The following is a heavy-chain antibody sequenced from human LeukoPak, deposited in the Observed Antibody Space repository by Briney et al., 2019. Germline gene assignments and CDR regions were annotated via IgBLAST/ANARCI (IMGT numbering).Heavy chain of an antibody. CDR2: LYTGGST. V-gene: IGHV3-53*01. CDR1: GLIVSNNY. J-gene: IGHJ4*02. D-gene: IGHD3-10*01. Sequence: GGSLRLSCAASGLIVSNNYISWVRQAPGKGLEWVSVLYTGGSTYYADSVEGRFTISRDNSKNTLYLQMNSLRAEDTAVYYCARSDGSGVLDYWGQGTLVTVSS. CDR3: ARSDGSGVLDY.